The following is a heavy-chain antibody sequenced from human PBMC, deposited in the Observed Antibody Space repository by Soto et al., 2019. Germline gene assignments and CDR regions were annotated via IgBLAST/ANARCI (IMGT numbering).Heavy chain of an antibody. D-gene: IGHD6-19*01. CDR1: GGPISSGGYY. CDR3: ARAHSGCVFDF. Sequence: SETLYLTCTVSGGPISSGGYYWGWIRHHPGKGLEWIGYIYYSGSTYYNPSLKSRVTISVDTSKNQFSLKLSSVTAADTAVYYCARAHSGCVFDFSSQGSLVTVSS. V-gene: IGHV4-39*01. J-gene: IGHJ4*02. CDR2: IYYSGST.